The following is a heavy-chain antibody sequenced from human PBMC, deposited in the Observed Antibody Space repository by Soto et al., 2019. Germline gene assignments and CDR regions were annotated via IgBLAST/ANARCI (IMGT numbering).Heavy chain of an antibody. CDR2: ISDSGST. J-gene: IGHJ4*02. CDR1: GFTLSTYA. D-gene: IGHD2-2*01. V-gene: IGHV3-23*01. Sequence: EVQLLESGGGLVQPGGSLRLSCTASGFTLSTYARSWVRQAPGRGLEWVSTISDSGSTYYADSVKGRFTISRDNSKNTLYLEMNSLRAEDTAVYYCAKDMGGRYCSRTICLYSFDYWGQGTLVTVSS. CDR3: AKDMGGRYCSRTICLYSFDY.